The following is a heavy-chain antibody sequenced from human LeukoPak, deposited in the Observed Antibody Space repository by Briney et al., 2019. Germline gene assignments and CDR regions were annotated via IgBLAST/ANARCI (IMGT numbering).Heavy chain of an antibody. CDR2: ISYDGSNK. CDR1: GFTFSSYA. Sequence: GGSLRLSCAASGFTFSSYAMHWVRQAPGKGLEWVAVISYDGSNKYYADSVKGRFTISRDNSKNTLYLQMNSLRAEDTAVYYCARLVYIEENDYWGQGTLVTVSS. CDR3: ARLVYIEENDY. J-gene: IGHJ4*02. D-gene: IGHD5-12*01. V-gene: IGHV3-30*04.